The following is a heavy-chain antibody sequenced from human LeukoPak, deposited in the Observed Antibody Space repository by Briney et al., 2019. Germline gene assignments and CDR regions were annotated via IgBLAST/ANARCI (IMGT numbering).Heavy chain of an antibody. CDR2: ISYDGSNK. Sequence: GGSLRLSCAASGFNFRNYAMYWVRQAPGKGLEWVAVISYDGSNKYYADSVKGRFTISRDNSKNTLYLQMNSLRAEDTAVYYCAKDRFGCSSTSCYSLDYWGQGTLVTVSS. V-gene: IGHV3-30*04. J-gene: IGHJ4*02. D-gene: IGHD2-2*01. CDR3: AKDRFGCSSTSCYSLDY. CDR1: GFNFRNYA.